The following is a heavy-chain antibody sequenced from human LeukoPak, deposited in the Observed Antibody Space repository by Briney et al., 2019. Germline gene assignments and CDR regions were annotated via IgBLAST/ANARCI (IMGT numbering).Heavy chain of an antibody. Sequence: SETLSLTCTVSGDSINYVAYYWAWIRQPPGKGLEWIGYIYYSGSTNYNPSLKSRVTISVDTSKNQFSLKLSSVTAADTAVYYCARSGYCSGGSCYSGWLQFSYWGQGTLVTVSS. D-gene: IGHD2-15*01. CDR1: GDSINYVAYY. CDR2: IYYSGST. V-gene: IGHV4-61*08. J-gene: IGHJ4*02. CDR3: ARSGYCSGGSCYSGWLQFSY.